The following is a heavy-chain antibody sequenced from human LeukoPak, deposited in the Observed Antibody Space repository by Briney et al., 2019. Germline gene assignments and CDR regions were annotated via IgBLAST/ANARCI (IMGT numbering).Heavy chain of an antibody. Sequence: PGGSLRLSCAASGFTFSSYAMSWVRQAPGKGLEWVSAISGGGGSTYYADSVKGRFTISRDNSKNTLYLQMNCLRAEDTAVYYCALSDTAMVVNYWGQGTLVTVSS. D-gene: IGHD5-18*01. CDR2: ISGGGGST. CDR1: GFTFSSYA. CDR3: ALSDTAMVVNY. V-gene: IGHV3-23*01. J-gene: IGHJ4*02.